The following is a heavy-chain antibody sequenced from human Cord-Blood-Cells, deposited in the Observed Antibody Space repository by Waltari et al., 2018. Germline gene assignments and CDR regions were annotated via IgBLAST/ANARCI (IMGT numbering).Heavy chain of an antibody. J-gene: IGHJ2*01. CDR1: TFSSYS. D-gene: IGHD3-10*01. CDR2: ISSSSSYI. CDR3: ARSPPRGRDGDWYFDL. Sequence: TFSSYSMNWVRQAPGKGLEWVSSISSSSSYIYYADSVKGRFTISRDNAKNSLYLQMNSLRAEDTAVYYCARSPPRGRDGDWYFDLWGRGTLVTVSS. V-gene: IGHV3-21*01.